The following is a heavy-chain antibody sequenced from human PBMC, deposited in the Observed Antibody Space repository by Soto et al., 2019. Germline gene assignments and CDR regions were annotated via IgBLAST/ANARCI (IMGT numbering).Heavy chain of an antibody. CDR3: ARDIAAAGTSFGY. CDR1: GFTLSSYG. V-gene: IGHV3-33*01. D-gene: IGHD6-13*01. Sequence: GRSLRLSCAASGFTLSSYGMHWVRQAPGKGLKRVAVIWYDGSNKYYADSVKGRFTISRDNSKNTLYLQMNSLRAVYMCVFYCARDIAAAGTSFGYWGQGTLVTVSS. J-gene: IGHJ4*02. CDR2: IWYDGSNK.